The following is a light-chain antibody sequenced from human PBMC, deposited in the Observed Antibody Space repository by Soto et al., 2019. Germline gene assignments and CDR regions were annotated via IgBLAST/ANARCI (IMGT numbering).Light chain of an antibody. V-gene: IGLV2-23*02. CDR2: EVN. J-gene: IGLJ1*01. Sequence: QSVLTQPASVSGSPGQSITLSCTGTSGDVGNYNLVSWYQQHPGKAPKLMIYEVNKWPSGVSNRFSGSKSGNTASLTISGLQAEDEADYYCCSYVGSSTSYVFGTGTKLTVL. CDR3: CSYVGSSTSYV. CDR1: SGDVGNYNL.